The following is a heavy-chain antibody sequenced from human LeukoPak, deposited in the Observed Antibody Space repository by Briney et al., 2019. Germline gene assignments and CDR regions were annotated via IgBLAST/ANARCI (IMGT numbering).Heavy chain of an antibody. CDR1: GGTFSSYA. CDR2: IIPIFGTA. J-gene: IGHJ6*04. Sequence: ASVKVSCKASGGTFSSYAISWVRQAPGQGLEWMGGIIPIFGTANYAQKFQGRVTITADESTGTAYMELSSLRSEDTAVYYCARDRYCSSTSCYSGDYGMDVWGKGTTVTVSS. CDR3: ARDRYCSSTSCYSGDYGMDV. V-gene: IGHV1-69*13. D-gene: IGHD2-2*01.